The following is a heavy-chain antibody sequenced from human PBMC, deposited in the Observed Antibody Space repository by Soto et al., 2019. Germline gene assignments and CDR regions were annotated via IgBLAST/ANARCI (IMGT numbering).Heavy chain of an antibody. CDR3: ASCETTSTPYYGSGSYPLYGMDV. J-gene: IGHJ6*02. D-gene: IGHD3-10*01. CDR2: IIPIFGTA. Sequence: GASVKVSCKASGGTFSSYAISWVRQARGQGLEWMGGIIPIFGTANYAQKFQGRVTITADESTSTAYMELSSLRSEDTAVYYCASCETTSTPYYGSGSYPLYGMDVWGQGTTVTVSS. CDR1: GGTFSSYA. V-gene: IGHV1-69*13.